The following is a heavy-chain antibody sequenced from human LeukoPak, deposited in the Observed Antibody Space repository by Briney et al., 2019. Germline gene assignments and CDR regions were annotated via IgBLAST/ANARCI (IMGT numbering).Heavy chain of an antibody. CDR3: ARDPGRSGGSCYSDY. CDR1: GFTFGSFS. D-gene: IGHD2-15*01. Sequence: GGSLRLSCAASGFTFGSFSMTWVRQAPGKGLEWVSSISSSGTYIYYADSVKGRFTIPSDNAKNSLYLQMNSLRAEDTAVYYCARDPGRSGGSCYSDYWGQGTLVTVSS. CDR2: ISSSGTYI. J-gene: IGHJ4*02. V-gene: IGHV3-21*01.